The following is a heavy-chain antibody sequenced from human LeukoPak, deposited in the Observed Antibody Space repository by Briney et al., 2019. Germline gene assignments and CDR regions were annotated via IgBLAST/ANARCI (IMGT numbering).Heavy chain of an antibody. J-gene: IGHJ3*02. CDR1: GGSISSYY. V-gene: IGHV4-59*12. D-gene: IGHD3-22*01. CDR2: IYYSGST. Sequence: PSETLSLTCTVSGGSISSYYWSWIRQPPGKGLEWIGYIYYSGSTNYNPSLKSRVTISVDTSKNQFSLKLSSVTAADTAVYYCARVDDSAFDIWGQGTMVTVSS. CDR3: ARVDDSAFDI.